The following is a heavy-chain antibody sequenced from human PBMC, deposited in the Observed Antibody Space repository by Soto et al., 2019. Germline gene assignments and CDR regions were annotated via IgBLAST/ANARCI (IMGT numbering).Heavy chain of an antibody. CDR1: GFTFSDYY. D-gene: IGHD2-8*01. Sequence: QVQLVESGGGLVKPGGSLRLSCAASGFTFSDYYMSWIRPAPGKGLEWVSYISSRSSTIFYADSVKGRFTISRDNGKNSLYLQMNSLRAEDTAVYYCASGTNGAFFVYWGQGILVTVSS. CDR2: ISSRSSTI. V-gene: IGHV3-11*01. J-gene: IGHJ4*02. CDR3: ASGTNGAFFVY.